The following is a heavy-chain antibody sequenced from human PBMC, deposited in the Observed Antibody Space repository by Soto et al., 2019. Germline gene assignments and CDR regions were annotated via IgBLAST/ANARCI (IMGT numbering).Heavy chain of an antibody. J-gene: IGHJ4*02. D-gene: IGHD3-3*01. V-gene: IGHV4-31*03. CDR2: IYYSGST. CDR1: GGSISSGGYY. CDR3: ARVPSGITIFGVVKGPSNYFDY. Sequence: KPSETLSLTCTVSGGSISSGGYYWSWIRQHPGKGLEWIGYIYYSGSTYYNPSLKSRVTISVDTSKNQFSLKLSSVTAADTAVYYCARVPSGITIFGVVKGPSNYFDYWGQGTLVTVSS.